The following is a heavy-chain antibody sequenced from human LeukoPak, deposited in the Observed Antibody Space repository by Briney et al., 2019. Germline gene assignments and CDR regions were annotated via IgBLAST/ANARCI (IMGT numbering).Heavy chain of an antibody. V-gene: IGHV3-9*01. J-gene: IGHJ6*02. D-gene: IGHD3-16*01. CDR2: ISWSGTTT. CDR1: GFRFDDYG. CDR3: AKDESTGGFAPGYFYGMSV. Sequence: PGGSLRLSCVVSGFRFDDYGMHWVRQAPGKGLEWVSGISWSGTTTGYADSVKGRFTISRDSAKNSLYLQMDSLRVEDTALYYCAKDESTGGFAPGYFYGMSVWGQGTTVTVSS.